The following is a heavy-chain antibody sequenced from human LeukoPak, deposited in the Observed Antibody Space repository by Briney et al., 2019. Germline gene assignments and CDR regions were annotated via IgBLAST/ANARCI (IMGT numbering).Heavy chain of an antibody. CDR1: GFTFSSYS. J-gene: IGHJ6*03. Sequence: GGSLRLSRAASGFTFSSYSMNWVRQAPGKGLEWVSYISSSSSTIYYADSVKGRFTISRDNAKNSLYLQMNSLRAEDTAVYYCARDHQSVDYYPYYYYYMDVWGIGTTVTVSS. CDR2: ISSSSSTI. D-gene: IGHD3-10*01. CDR3: ARDHQSVDYYPYYYYYMDV. V-gene: IGHV3-48*01.